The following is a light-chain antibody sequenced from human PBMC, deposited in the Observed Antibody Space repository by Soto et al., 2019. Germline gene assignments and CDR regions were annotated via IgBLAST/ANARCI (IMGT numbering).Light chain of an antibody. V-gene: IGLV2-14*03. CDR2: DVS. Sequence: QSALTQPASVSGSPGQSVTISCTGTTSDIGDYDYVSWYQQYPDKAPKLVIFDVSARPSGPFTRFSGSKSGNTAFLTISGLQAEDEADYFCSSYTTVSPHVLFGGGTKLTVL. CDR3: SSYTTVSPHVL. CDR1: TSDIGDYDY. J-gene: IGLJ3*02.